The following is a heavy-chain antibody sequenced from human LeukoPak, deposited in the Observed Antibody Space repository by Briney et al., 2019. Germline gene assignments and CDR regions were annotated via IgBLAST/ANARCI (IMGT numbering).Heavy chain of an antibody. Sequence: GGSLRLSCAASGFTFSSYWMNWARQAPGKGLEWVASINHNGNVNYYVDSVKGRFTISRDNSKNTLYLQMNSLRAEDTAVYYFAREEWLLDPDYWGQGTLVTVSS. V-gene: IGHV3-7*01. CDR3: AREEWLLDPDY. D-gene: IGHD3-3*01. CDR1: GFTFSSYW. J-gene: IGHJ4*02. CDR2: INHNGNVN.